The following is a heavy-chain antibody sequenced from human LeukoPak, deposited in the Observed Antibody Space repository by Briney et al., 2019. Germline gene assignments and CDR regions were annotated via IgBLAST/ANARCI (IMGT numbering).Heavy chain of an antibody. V-gene: IGHV3-21*01. Sequence: GGSLRLSCAASGFTFSSYSMNWVRQAPGKGLEWVSSISSSSSYIYYADSVKGRFTISRDNAKNSLYLQMNSLRAEDTAVYYCAKSLVSMIVVAPIWWGQGTLVTVSS. CDR1: GFTFSSYS. D-gene: IGHD3-22*01. CDR2: ISSSSSYI. J-gene: IGHJ4*02. CDR3: AKSLVSMIVVAPIW.